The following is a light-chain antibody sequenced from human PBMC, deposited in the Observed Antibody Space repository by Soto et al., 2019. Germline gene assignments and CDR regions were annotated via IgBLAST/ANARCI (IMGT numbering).Light chain of an antibody. CDR2: DTS. CDR3: QQYNNRPPWT. J-gene: IGKJ1*01. V-gene: IGKV3-15*01. Sequence: EIVMTQSPATLSVSPGERVTLSCRASQSVSGNLAWFQQKAGQAPRLLIYDTSTRATGIPARFSGSGSPSEYTLTISSLQSEDFAVYYCQQYNNRPPWTFGQGTKVEL. CDR1: QSVSGN.